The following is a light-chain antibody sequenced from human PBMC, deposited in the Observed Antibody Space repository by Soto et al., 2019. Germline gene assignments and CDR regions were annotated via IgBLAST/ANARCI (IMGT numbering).Light chain of an antibody. J-gene: IGKJ1*01. Sequence: EIVLTQSPATLSLSPGDRATLSCRASQSVTSNYLAWYQQKPGQAPSLLIYGAFTRATGIPARFSGTGSGTEFTLTISSLQSEDFALYYCQQYNDWPLTFGQGTKVDVK. V-gene: IGKV3-15*01. CDR1: QSVTSNY. CDR3: QQYNDWPLT. CDR2: GAF.